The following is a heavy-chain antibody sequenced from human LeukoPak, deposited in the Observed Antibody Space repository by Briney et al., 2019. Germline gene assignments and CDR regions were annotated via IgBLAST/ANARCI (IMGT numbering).Heavy chain of an antibody. CDR1: GGSISSSSYY. D-gene: IGHD2-2*01. Sequence: MTSETLSLTCTVSGGSISSSSYYWGWIRQPPGKGLEWIGSIYYSGSTYYNPSLKSRVTISVDTSKNQFSLKLSSVTAADTAVYYCAKRYQLLYYMDVWGKGTTVTVSS. CDR2: IYYSGST. CDR3: AKRYQLLYYMDV. V-gene: IGHV4-39*07. J-gene: IGHJ6*03.